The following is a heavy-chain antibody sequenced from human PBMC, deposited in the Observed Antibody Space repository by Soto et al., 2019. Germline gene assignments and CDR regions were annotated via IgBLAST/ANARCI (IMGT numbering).Heavy chain of an antibody. CDR3: AKDAGFSGYPYYFDY. CDR1: GFTFSSYA. D-gene: IGHD5-12*01. V-gene: IGHV3-23*01. CDR2: ISGSGAST. Sequence: GGSLRLSCAASGFTFSSYAMSWVRQAPGKGLEWVSGISGSGASTYYAGSVKGRFTISRDNSKNTLYLQMNSLRAEDTAVYYCAKDAGFSGYPYYFDYWGQRTLVTVSS. J-gene: IGHJ4*02.